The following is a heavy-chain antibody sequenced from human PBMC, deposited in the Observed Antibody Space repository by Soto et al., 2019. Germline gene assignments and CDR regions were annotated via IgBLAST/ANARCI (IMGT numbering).Heavy chain of an antibody. CDR1: GFIFDIYS. CDR2: ISSSSSYI. Sequence: EVQLVESGGGLVKPGGSLRLSCAASGFIFDIYSMTWVRQAPGKGLEWVSSISSSSSYIYYADSVKGRFTISRDNAENSLYLHMSSLRADDTAVYYCARDRGAASDIRYDYYGIDVWGQGTTVTVSS. V-gene: IGHV3-21*01. CDR3: ARDRGAASDIRYDYYGIDV. D-gene: IGHD3-10*01. J-gene: IGHJ6*02.